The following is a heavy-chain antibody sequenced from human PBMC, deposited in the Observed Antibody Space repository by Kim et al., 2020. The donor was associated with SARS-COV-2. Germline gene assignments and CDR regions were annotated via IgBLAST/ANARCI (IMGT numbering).Heavy chain of an antibody. Sequence: ASVKVSCKASGYSFTGYYIHWVRQAPGQGLEWMGRINPNNGGANYAQKFLGRVTMTRDTSVSTAYMELSSDDTAVYYCARGGDLLRDYRGQGTLVTVPS. CDR2: INPNNGGA. J-gene: IGHJ4*02. D-gene: IGHD2-21*01. V-gene: IGHV1-2*06. CDR3: ARGGDLLRDY. CDR1: GYSFTGYY.